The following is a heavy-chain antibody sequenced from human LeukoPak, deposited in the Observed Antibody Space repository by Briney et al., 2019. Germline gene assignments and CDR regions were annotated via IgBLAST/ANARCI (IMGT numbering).Heavy chain of an antibody. J-gene: IGHJ4*02. CDR1: GGSFSGYY. CDR3: ATGGSYSYFDY. D-gene: IGHD1-26*01. V-gene: IGHV4-34*01. Sequence: SETLSLTCAVYGGSFSGYYWSWIRQPPGKGLEWIGEINHSGSTNYNPSLKSRVTISVDTSKNQFSLELSSVTAADTAVYYCATGGSYSYFDYWGQGTLVTVSS. CDR2: INHSGST.